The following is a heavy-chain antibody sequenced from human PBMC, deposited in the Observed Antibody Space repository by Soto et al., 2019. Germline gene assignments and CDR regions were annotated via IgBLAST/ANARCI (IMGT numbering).Heavy chain of an antibody. Sequence: QVQLVESGGGVVQPGRSLRLSCAASGFTFSSYSMHWVRQAPGKGLEWVAVIWYDGSNKYYADSVKGRFTISRDNSKNTLYLQMNSLRAEDTAVYYCARGRPPPGYCSGGSCYYYYYGMDVWGQGTTVTVSS. CDR2: IWYDGSNK. D-gene: IGHD2-15*01. J-gene: IGHJ6*02. V-gene: IGHV3-33*01. CDR1: GFTFSSYS. CDR3: ARGRPPPGYCSGGSCYYYYYGMDV.